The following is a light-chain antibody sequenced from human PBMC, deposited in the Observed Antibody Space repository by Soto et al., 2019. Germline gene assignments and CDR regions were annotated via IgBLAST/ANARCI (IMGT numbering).Light chain of an antibody. J-gene: IGLJ1*01. CDR2: DVS. Sequence: QSALTQPRSVSGSPGQSVTISCTGTSSDVGGYNYVSWYQQHPGKAPKLMIYDVSNRPSGVPDRFSGSKSGNTASLTISGLQAEYEADYYCCSYAGSYTFYGFGTGTKVTVL. CDR1: SSDVGGYNY. CDR3: CSYAGSYTFYG. V-gene: IGLV2-11*01.